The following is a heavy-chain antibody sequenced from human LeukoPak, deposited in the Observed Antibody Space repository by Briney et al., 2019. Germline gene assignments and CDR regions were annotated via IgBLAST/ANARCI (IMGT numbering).Heavy chain of an antibody. D-gene: IGHD5-24*01. Sequence: SETLSLTCTVSGGSISSYYWSWIRQPPGKRLEWIGYIYYSGSTNYNPSLKSRVTISVDTSKNQFSLKLSSVTAADTAVYYCARHGSVEMVDYWGQGTLVTVSS. CDR3: ARHGSVEMVDY. V-gene: IGHV4-59*08. CDR1: GGSISSYY. J-gene: IGHJ4*02. CDR2: IYYSGST.